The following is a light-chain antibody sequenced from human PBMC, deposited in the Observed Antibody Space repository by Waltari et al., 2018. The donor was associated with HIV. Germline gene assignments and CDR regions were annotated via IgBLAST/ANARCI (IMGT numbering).Light chain of an antibody. CDR3: HQSSSLPHT. J-gene: IGKJ2*01. V-gene: IGKV6-21*01. Sequence: EIVLTQSPDVLSVTSKDKVTITCRASQSIGSNLHWYQQKPDQSPKLLIKYASRSFSGVPSRFSGSGSGTDFTLTIRGLEAEDAATYYCHQSSSLPHTFGQGTKLEIK. CDR1: QSIGSN. CDR2: YAS.